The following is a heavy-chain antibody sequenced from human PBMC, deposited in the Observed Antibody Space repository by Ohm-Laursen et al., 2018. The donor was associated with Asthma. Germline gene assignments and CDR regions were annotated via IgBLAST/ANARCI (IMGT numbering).Heavy chain of an antibody. D-gene: IGHD3-22*01. V-gene: IGHV4-31*02. Sequence: TLSLTWTVSGDSINSGNNYWSWIRQHPGKGLEWIGYIYYSGLTYSNPSLRSRVIISVDTSKNQFSLKLSSVTAADTAVYYCARAGHYYDSSGLFDYWGQGTLVTVSS. J-gene: IGHJ4*02. CDR3: ARAGHYYDSSGLFDY. CDR2: IYYSGLT. CDR1: GDSINSGNNY.